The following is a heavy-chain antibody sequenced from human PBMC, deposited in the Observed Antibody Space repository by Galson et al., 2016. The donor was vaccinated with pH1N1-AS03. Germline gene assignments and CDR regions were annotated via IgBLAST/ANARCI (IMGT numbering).Heavy chain of an antibody. Sequence: SLRLSCAASGFTFDAYAMHWVRQAPGQGLEWVAGIKASGDMLGYADSMQGRFTISRDNAQNPLYLQDNSLRVEDTAFYYCGKVGERGWFQGSFDSWGQGTLVTVFS. V-gene: IGHV3-9*01. D-gene: IGHD6-19*01. CDR1: GFTFDAYA. CDR3: GKVGERGWFQGSFDS. J-gene: IGHJ4*02. CDR2: IKASGDML.